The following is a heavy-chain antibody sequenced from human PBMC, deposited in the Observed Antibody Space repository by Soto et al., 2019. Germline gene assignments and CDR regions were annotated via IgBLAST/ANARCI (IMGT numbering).Heavy chain of an antibody. Sequence: QVQLVQSGAEVKKPGASVKVSCKASGYTFTSYGISWVRQAPGQGLEWMGWISAYNGNTNYAQKLQGRVTMTTDTSASTAYMELRSLRSDDTAVYYCARDDLKTYCGGTNYYFDYWCQGTLVTVSS. CDR2: ISAYNGNT. V-gene: IGHV1-18*01. J-gene: IGHJ4*02. D-gene: IGHD2-15*01. CDR1: GYTFTSYG. CDR3: ARDDLKTYCGGTNYYFDY.